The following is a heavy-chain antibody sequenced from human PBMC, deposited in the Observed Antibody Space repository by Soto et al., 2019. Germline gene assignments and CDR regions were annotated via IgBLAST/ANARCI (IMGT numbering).Heavy chain of an antibody. CDR3: AREVVTATNWFDP. D-gene: IGHD2-21*02. CDR1: GFTFSSSA. CDR2: VSASGANT. V-gene: IGHV3-23*01. J-gene: IGHJ5*02. Sequence: PGGSLRLSCAASGFTFSSSAMSWVRQAPGQGLEWVSAVSASGANTYYADSVKGRFTISRDNSKNTLFLQMNSLRAEDTAVYYCAREVVTATNWFDPWGQGTLVTVSS.